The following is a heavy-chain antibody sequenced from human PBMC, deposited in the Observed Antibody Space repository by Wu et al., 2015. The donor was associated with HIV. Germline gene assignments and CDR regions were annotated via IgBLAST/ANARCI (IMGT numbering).Heavy chain of an antibody. CDR2: IYYGGST. CDR3: ARDRFYHTTGYYDY. Sequence: QVQLQESGPGLVKPSETLSLTCTVSGGSISGHYWSWIRQSPGKGPEWIGYIYYGGSTNYNPSLKSRVSISVDTSKNQFSLKLSSIIAADTAVYYCARDRFYHTTGYYDYWGQGILVTVSS. J-gene: IGHJ4*02. D-gene: IGHD3-22*01. CDR1: GGSISGHY. V-gene: IGHV4-59*11.